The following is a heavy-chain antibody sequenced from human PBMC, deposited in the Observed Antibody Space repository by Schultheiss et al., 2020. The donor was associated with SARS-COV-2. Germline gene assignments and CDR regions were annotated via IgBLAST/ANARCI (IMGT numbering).Heavy chain of an antibody. CDR1: GGSISSGDYS. CDR2: IHHSGRN. Sequence: SETLSLTCAVSGGSISSGDYSWSWIRQPPGKGLEWIGYIHHSGRNYYNPSLKSRLTMSIDRSKNQFSLRLTSVTAADTAVYYCARGDYYYYRMDVWGQGTSVTVSS. V-gene: IGHV4-30-2*01. J-gene: IGHJ6*02. CDR3: ARGDYYYYRMDV.